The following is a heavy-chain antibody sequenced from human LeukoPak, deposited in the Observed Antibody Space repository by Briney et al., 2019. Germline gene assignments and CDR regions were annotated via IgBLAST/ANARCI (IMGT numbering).Heavy chain of an antibody. Sequence: GGSLRLSCAASGFTLSSYWMHWVRQVPGKGLVWVSRITSEGSSTSYADSEKGRFTISRDNAKNTLYLQMNSLRAEDTAVYYCARGSSVVALDWGQGTLVTVSS. CDR3: ARGSSVVALD. CDR1: GFTLSSYW. V-gene: IGHV3-74*01. J-gene: IGHJ4*02. D-gene: IGHD2-15*01. CDR2: ITSEGSST.